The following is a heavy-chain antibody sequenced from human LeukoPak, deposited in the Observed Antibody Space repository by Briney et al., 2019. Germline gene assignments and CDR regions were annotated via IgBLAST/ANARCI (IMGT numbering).Heavy chain of an antibody. CDR3: ARLAPETGTGIFDY. J-gene: IGHJ4*02. V-gene: IGHV3-21*01. D-gene: IGHD1-1*01. CDR2: ISSSSSYI. CDR1: GFTFSSYS. Sequence: QSGRSLRLSCAASGFTFSSYSMNWVRQAPGKGLEWVSSISSSSSYIYYADSVKGRFTISRDNAKNSLYLQMNSLRAEDTAVYYCARLAPETGTGIFDYWGQGTLVTVSS.